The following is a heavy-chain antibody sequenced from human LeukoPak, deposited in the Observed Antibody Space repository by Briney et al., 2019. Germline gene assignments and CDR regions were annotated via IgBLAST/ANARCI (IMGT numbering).Heavy chain of an antibody. D-gene: IGHD1-26*01. V-gene: IGHV3-23*01. CDR1: GFAFSTYA. J-gene: IGHJ4*02. Sequence: PGGSLRLSCAASGFAFSTYAMSWVRQASGKGLEWVSAISGSGTNTYYADSVKGRFTISRDNSKNTLYLQMNSLRAEDTAVYFCAKVPNSGNYYYFDYWGQGTPVTVSS. CDR2: ISGSGTNT. CDR3: AKVPNSGNYYYFDY.